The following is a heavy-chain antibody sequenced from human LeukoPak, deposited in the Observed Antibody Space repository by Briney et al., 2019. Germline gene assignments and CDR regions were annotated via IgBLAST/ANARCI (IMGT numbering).Heavy chain of an antibody. CDR3: ARVGKYSSSSVA. D-gene: IGHD6-6*01. J-gene: IGHJ5*02. CDR2: IIPIFGTA. V-gene: IGHV1-69*13. CDR1: GGTFSSYA. Sequence: VASVKVSCKASGGTFSSYAISWVRQAPGQGLEWMGGIIPIFGTANYAQKFQGRVMITADESTSTAYMELSSLRSEDTAVYYCARVGKYSSSSVAWGQGTLVTVSS.